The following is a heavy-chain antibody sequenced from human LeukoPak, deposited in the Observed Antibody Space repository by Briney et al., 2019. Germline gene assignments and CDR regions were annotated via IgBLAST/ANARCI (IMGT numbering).Heavy chain of an antibody. Sequence: SETLSLTCTVCDYSISSGFYWGWVRPRPGKGLEWIGTIYHSASTYYNPSLKSRVTISLDTSKTQLPLKLNSATAADTAVYSCAGSTSQNYYYMDVWDKGATVTVSS. J-gene: IGHJ6*03. CDR1: DYSISSGFY. D-gene: IGHD2-2*01. CDR2: IYHSAST. V-gene: IGHV4-38-2*02. CDR3: AGSTSQNYYYMDV.